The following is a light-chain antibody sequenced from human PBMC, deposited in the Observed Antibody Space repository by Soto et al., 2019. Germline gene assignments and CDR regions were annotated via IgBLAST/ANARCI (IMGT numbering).Light chain of an antibody. CDR1: QSISSL. V-gene: IGKV1-5*01. CDR2: DAS. Sequence: DIKMTQSPSTLSASVGDRVTITCRASQSISSLLAWFQQKPGKAPKLLMYDASSLESGVPSRFSGGGSGTDFTLTISRLQPEDFATYYCQQSYSIPLTFGGGTKVDIK. CDR3: QQSYSIPLT. J-gene: IGKJ4*01.